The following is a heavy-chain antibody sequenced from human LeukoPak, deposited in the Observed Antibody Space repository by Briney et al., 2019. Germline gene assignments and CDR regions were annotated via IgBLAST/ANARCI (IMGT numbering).Heavy chain of an antibody. CDR1: GFTFNNYG. CDR3: AKEYCSGGACPLYYFDY. J-gene: IGHJ4*02. Sequence: PGGSLRLSCAASGFTFNNYGMHWVRQAPGKGLKWVAFIRYDGSNKYYADSVKGRFTISRDNSKNTLYLQMNSLRAEDTAVYYCAKEYCSGGACPLYYFDYWGQGALVTVSS. CDR2: IRYDGSNK. D-gene: IGHD2-15*01. V-gene: IGHV3-30*02.